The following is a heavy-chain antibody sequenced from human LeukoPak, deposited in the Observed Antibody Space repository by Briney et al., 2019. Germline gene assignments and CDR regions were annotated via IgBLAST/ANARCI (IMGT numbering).Heavy chain of an antibody. Sequence: ASVRVSCKASGYTFSIYGFSWVRQAPGQGLEWMGWISAYNGNTNYAQKFQGRVTITADEFTTTVYMELSSLRSEDTAVYYCARGIRYYDILTGHVKGHDNSYYYYMDVWGQGTAVTISS. CDR2: ISAYNGNT. D-gene: IGHD3-9*01. V-gene: IGHV1-18*01. J-gene: IGHJ6*03. CDR1: GYTFSIYG. CDR3: ARGIRYYDILTGHVKGHDNSYYYYMDV.